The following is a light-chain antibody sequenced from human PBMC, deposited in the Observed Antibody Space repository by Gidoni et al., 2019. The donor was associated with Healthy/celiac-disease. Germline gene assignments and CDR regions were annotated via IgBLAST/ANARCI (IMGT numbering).Light chain of an antibody. CDR1: QSVSNN. V-gene: IGKV3-15*01. CDR3: QQYINWPDT. J-gene: IGKJ2*01. CDR2: GAS. Sequence: EIVMTQSPATLSVSPGERATLSCRASQSVSNNLAWYQQKPGQAPRLLIYGASNRATGIPARFSGSGSGTEFTLTISSLQSEDFAVYYCQQYINWPDTFGQGTKLEI.